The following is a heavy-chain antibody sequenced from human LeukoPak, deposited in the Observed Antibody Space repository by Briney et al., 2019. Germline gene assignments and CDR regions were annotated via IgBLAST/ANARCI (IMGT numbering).Heavy chain of an antibody. V-gene: IGHV4-34*01. J-gene: IGHJ4*02. CDR1: GGSFSGYY. Sequence: PSETLSLTCAVYGGSFSGYYWSWIRQPPGKGLEWIGEINHSGSTNYNPSLKSRVTISVDTSKNQFSLKLSSVTAADTAVYYCARGGKEMATVYFDYWGQGTLVTVSP. D-gene: IGHD5-24*01. CDR3: ARGGKEMATVYFDY. CDR2: INHSGST.